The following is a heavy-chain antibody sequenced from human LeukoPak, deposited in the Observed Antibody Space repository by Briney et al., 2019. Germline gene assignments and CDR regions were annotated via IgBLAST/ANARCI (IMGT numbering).Heavy chain of an antibody. CDR3: ARTAGYSSSWDLSDY. CDR1: GFTVSSNY. CDR2: IYSGGST. Sequence: PGGSLRLSCAASGFTVSSNYMSWVRQAPGKGLEGVSVIYSGGSTYYADSLKGRFTISRDNSKNTLYLQMNSLRAEDTAVYYCARTAGYSSSWDLSDYWGQGTLVTVSS. D-gene: IGHD6-13*01. J-gene: IGHJ4*02. V-gene: IGHV3-53*01.